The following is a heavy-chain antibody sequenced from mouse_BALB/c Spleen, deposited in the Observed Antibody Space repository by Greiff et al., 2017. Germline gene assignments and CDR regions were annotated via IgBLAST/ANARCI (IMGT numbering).Heavy chain of an antibody. CDR3: ARSWYYAMDY. J-gene: IGHJ4*01. Sequence: VKLVESGAELAKPGASVKMSCKASGYTFTSYWMHWVKQRPGQGLEWIGYINPSTGYTEYNQKFKDKATLTADKSSSTAYMQLSSLTSEDSAVYYCARSWYYAMDYWGQGTSVTVSS. V-gene: IGHV1-7*01. CDR1: GYTFTSYW. CDR2: INPSTGYT.